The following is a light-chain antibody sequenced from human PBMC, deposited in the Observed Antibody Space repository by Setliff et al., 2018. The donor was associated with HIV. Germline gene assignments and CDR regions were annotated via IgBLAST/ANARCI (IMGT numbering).Light chain of an antibody. CDR3: SSYTSSSTPYV. J-gene: IGLJ1*01. Sequence: QSALTQPRSVSGSPGQSVTISCTGTSSDVGGYNYVSWYQHLPGKAPKLMIYDVSNRPSGVSNRFSGSKSGNTASLTISGLQAEDEADYYCSSYTSSSTPYVFGTGTKVTVL. V-gene: IGLV2-14*03. CDR2: DVS. CDR1: SSDVGGYNY.